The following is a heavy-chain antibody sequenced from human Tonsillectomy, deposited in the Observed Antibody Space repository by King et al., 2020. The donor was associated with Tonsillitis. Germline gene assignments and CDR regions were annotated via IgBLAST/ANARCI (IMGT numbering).Heavy chain of an antibody. V-gene: IGHV3-21*01. CDR1: GFTFSSYN. Sequence: VQLVESGGGLVKPGGSLRLSCEASGFTFSSYNMNWVRQAPGKGLEWVSSISSSSNYIYYADSVKGRFTISRDNAKNSLYLQMNSLRAEDTAVYYCARAVAVTAIDFGYWGQGTLVTVSS. D-gene: IGHD2-21*02. J-gene: IGHJ4*02. CDR3: ARAVAVTAIDFGY. CDR2: ISSSSNYI.